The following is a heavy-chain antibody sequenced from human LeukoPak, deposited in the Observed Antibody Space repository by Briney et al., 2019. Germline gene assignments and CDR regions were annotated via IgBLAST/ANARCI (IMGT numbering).Heavy chain of an antibody. CDR2: ISYNGST. CDR1: GGSISSGGSY. Sequence: SQTLSLTCTVSGGSLSGGSISSGGSYGSYIRQHLGKGLEWIGYISYNGSTYYNPSLKSRVTISLDTSKNQFSLKLSSVTAADTAVYYCARDCGGDCSLSEMCYYYYGMDVWGQGTTVTVSS. D-gene: IGHD2-21*02. J-gene: IGHJ6*02. CDR3: ARDCGGDCSLSEMCYYYYGMDV. V-gene: IGHV4-31*03.